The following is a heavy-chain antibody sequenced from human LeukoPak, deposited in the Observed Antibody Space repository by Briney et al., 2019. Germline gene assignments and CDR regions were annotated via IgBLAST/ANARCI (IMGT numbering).Heavy chain of an antibody. CDR1: GDSISSYY. J-gene: IGHJ4*02. V-gene: IGHV4-59*05. Sequence: PSETLSLTCTVSGDSISSYYWSWIRQPPGKGLEWIGSIYYSGSTYYNPSLKSRVTISVDTSKNQFSLKLSSVTAADTAVYYCARHQTVLLWFGESGPIDYWGQGTLVTVSS. CDR2: IYYSGST. D-gene: IGHD3-10*01. CDR3: ARHQTVLLWFGESGPIDY.